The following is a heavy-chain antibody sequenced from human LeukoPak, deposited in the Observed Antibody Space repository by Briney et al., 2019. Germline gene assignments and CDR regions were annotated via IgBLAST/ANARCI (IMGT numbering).Heavy chain of an antibody. Sequence: PGGSLRLSCAGSGVTFSSYGMSWVRQAPGRGLEWVSAISTTGGTTYYADSVRGRFTISRDNSRNTLYLQMNSLRAEDTAVYYCANDLGWIQLNLGRGQGTLVTVSS. CDR3: ANDLGWIQLNLG. CDR1: GVTFSSYG. D-gene: IGHD5-18*01. J-gene: IGHJ4*02. V-gene: IGHV3-23*01. CDR2: ISTTGGTT.